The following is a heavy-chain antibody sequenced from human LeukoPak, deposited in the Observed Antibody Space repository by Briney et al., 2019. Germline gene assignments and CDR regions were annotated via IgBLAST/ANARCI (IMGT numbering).Heavy chain of an antibody. J-gene: IGHJ4*02. V-gene: IGHV3-30*18. D-gene: IGHD1-1*01. CDR1: GFTFTNYA. CDR3: VKGLVQTTMSYSVDY. CDR2: ISSDGSKN. Sequence: PGGSLRLSCAASGFTFTNYAMLWVRQTPGKGLEWVALISSDGSKNIYADPVKGRFTVSRDNSKNTLYLQMNSLRAEDTAVYYCVKGLVQTTMSYSVDYWGQGALVTVSS.